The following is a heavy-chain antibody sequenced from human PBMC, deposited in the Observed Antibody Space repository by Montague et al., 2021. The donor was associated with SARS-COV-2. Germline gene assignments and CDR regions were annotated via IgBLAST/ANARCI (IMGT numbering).Heavy chain of an antibody. CDR1: GFSLSTPNVG. V-gene: IGHV2-5*01. CDR2: IYSNDDK. D-gene: IGHD3-9*01. J-gene: IGHJ4*02. Sequence: PALVKPTQTLTLTCTFSGFSLSTPNVGVGWIRQPPGKALEWLALIYSNDDKRYSPSLQSRLTITKDTSKNQVVLSLTNVDPVDTATYYCAHLTRYYDIFTGISFDYWGQGTQVTVSS. CDR3: AHLTRYYDIFTGISFDY.